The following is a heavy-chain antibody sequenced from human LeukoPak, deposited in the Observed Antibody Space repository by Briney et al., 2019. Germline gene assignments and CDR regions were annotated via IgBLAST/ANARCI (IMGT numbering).Heavy chain of an antibody. CDR3: ASPSSRGGSQAAGY. V-gene: IGHV1-2*02. J-gene: IGHJ4*02. CDR2: INPNSGGT. Sequence: ASVKDSCKASGYTFTGYYMHWVRQAPGQGREWMGWINPNSGGTNYAQKFQGRVTMTRDTSISTAYMELSRLRSVDTAAYYCASPSSRGGSQAAGYWGQGTLVTVSS. D-gene: IGHD2-15*01. CDR1: GYTFTGYY.